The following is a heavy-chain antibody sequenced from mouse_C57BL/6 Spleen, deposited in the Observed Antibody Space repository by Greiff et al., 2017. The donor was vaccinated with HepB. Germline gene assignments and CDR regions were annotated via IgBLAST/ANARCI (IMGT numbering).Heavy chain of an antibody. CDR2: ISSGSSTI. V-gene: IGHV5-17*01. D-gene: IGHD1-1*01. CDR3: ARDSRDAMDY. CDR1: GFTFSDYG. Sequence: VQLKESGGGLVKPGGSLKLSCAASGFTFSDYGMHWVRQAPEKGLEWVAYISSGSSTIYYADTVKGRFTISRDNAKNTLFLQMTSLRSEDTAMYYCARDSRDAMDYWGQGTSVTVSS. J-gene: IGHJ4*01.